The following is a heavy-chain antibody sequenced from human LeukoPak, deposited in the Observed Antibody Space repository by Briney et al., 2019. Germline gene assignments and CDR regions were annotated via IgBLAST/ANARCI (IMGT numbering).Heavy chain of an antibody. CDR2: ISGSGDNM. D-gene: IGHD1-26*01. V-gene: IGHV3-23*01. J-gene: IGHJ6*03. CDR1: GFTFSSYG. CDR3: ARDGYSGSYYRLYYFFMDV. Sequence: GGSLRLSCAASGFTFSSYGMSWVRQAPGKGLEWVSSISGSGDNMDYAASVKGRFTISRDNSENTLYLQMNSLRGEDTAVYYCARDGYSGSYYRLYYFFMDVWGKGTTVTVSS.